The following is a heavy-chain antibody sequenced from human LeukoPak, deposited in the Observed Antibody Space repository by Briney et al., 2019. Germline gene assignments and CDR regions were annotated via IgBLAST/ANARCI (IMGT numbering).Heavy chain of an antibody. CDR1: GGSISSSSYY. D-gene: IGHD3-10*01. J-gene: IGHJ6*02. CDR2: IYYSGST. V-gene: IGHV4-39*07. CDR3: ARASMVRGVTNFYYYGMDV. Sequence: PSETLSLTCTVSGGSISSSSYYWGWIRQPPGKGLEWIGSIYYSGSTYYDPSLKSRVTISVDTSKNQFSLKLSSVTAADTAVFYCARASMVRGVTNFYYYGMDVWGQGTTVTVSS.